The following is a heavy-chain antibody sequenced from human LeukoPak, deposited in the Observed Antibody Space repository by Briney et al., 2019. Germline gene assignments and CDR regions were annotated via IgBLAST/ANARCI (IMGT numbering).Heavy chain of an antibody. CDR1: GFTFSSYA. CDR3: AKKRDAFDI. CDR2: LTDSGGTT. Sequence: PGGSLRLSCVASGFTFSSYAMGWVRQAPGKRPEWVSSLTDSGGTTYYVDSVKGRFTISRDNSKNTLYLPMNSLRAEDTAMYYCAKKRDAFDIWGQGTVVAVSS. D-gene: IGHD5-24*01. J-gene: IGHJ3*02. V-gene: IGHV3-23*01.